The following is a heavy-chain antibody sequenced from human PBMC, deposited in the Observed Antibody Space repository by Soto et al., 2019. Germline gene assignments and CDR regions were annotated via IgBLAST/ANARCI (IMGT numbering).Heavy chain of an antibody. D-gene: IGHD5-12*01. CDR3: AKDSRGVVATDFDY. J-gene: IGHJ4*02. Sequence: EVQLVESGGGLVQPGRSLRLSCAASGFTFDDYAMHWVRQAPGKGLEWVSGISWNSGSIGYADSVKGRFTISGDNAKNSLYLQMNSLRAEDTALYYCAKDSRGVVATDFDYWGQGTLVTVSS. CDR2: ISWNSGSI. CDR1: GFTFDDYA. V-gene: IGHV3-9*01.